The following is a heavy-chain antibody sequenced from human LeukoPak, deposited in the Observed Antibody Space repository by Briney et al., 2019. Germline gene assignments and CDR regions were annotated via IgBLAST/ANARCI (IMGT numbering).Heavy chain of an antibody. D-gene: IGHD3-10*01. CDR3: AKDIGSYYDY. V-gene: IGHV3-30*02. CDR1: GFTFSSNG. Sequence: GGPLRLSCVASGFTFSSNGTHWVRQAPGKGLEWVTFIQYDGSKKYYADSVKGRFTISRDNSKNTLYLEMNSLRAEDTAVYYCAKDIGSYYDYWGQGILVTVSS. J-gene: IGHJ4*02. CDR2: IQYDGSKK.